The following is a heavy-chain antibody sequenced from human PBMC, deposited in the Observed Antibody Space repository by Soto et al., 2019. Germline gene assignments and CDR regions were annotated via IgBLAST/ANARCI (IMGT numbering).Heavy chain of an antibody. Sequence: GGSLRLSCAASGFTFSSYSMNWVRQAPGKGLEWVSSISSSSSYIYYADSVKGRFTISRDNAKNSLYLQMNSLRAEDTAVYYWARDFATPYSSSWYRLYNWFDPWGQGTLVTVSS. CDR1: GFTFSSYS. J-gene: IGHJ5*02. CDR3: ARDFATPYSSSWYRLYNWFDP. V-gene: IGHV3-21*01. CDR2: ISSSSSYI. D-gene: IGHD6-13*01.